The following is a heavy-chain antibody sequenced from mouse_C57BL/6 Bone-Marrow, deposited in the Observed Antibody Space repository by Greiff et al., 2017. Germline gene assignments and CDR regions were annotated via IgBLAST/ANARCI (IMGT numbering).Heavy chain of an antibody. Sequence: QVQLQQPGAELVRPGTSVKLSCKASGYTFTSYWMHWVKQMPGQGLEWIGVIDPSDSYTNYNQKFKGKATLTVDTSSRTAYMQLSSLTSEDSAVYYCAREGIYYDYDWFAYWGQGTLVTVSA. J-gene: IGHJ3*01. CDR3: AREGIYYDYDWFAY. V-gene: IGHV1-59*01. D-gene: IGHD2-4*01. CDR2: IDPSDSYT. CDR1: GYTFTSYW.